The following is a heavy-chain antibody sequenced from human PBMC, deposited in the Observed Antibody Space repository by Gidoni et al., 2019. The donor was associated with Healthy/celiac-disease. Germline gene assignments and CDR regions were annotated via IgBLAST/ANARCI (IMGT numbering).Heavy chain of an antibody. CDR3: ARGVEMATITNPRADHDAFDI. V-gene: IGHV4-59*01. CDR2: IYYSGST. D-gene: IGHD5-12*01. CDR1: GGSISSYY. J-gene: IGHJ3*02. Sequence: QVQLQESGPGLVKPSETLSLTCTVSGGSISSYYWRWIRQPPGKGLEWIGYIYYSGSTNYNPSLKSRVTISVDTSKNQFSLKLSSVTAADTAVYYCARGVEMATITNPRADHDAFDIWGQGTMVTVFS.